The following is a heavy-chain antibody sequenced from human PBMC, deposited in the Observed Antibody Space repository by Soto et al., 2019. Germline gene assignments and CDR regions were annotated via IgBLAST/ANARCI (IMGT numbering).Heavy chain of an antibody. Sequence: GRSLRLCCAAFGFTFSNYGMSWVRQAAGKGLQWVATMSPTGSNTHYAESVEGRFTISRDNSKTTLNLQMNILRVEDTAAYYFAKDPATGPADYGGQGTLVTVSS. D-gene: IGHD3-9*01. CDR2: MSPTGSNT. V-gene: IGHV3-23*01. CDR3: AKDPATGPADY. J-gene: IGHJ4*02. CDR1: GFTFSNYG.